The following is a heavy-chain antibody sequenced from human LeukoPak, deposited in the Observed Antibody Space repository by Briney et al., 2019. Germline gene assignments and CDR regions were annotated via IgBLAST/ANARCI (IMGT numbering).Heavy chain of an antibody. V-gene: IGHV4-4*02. CDR2: IYHSETT. D-gene: IGHD4-11*01. Sequence: SGTLSLTCAVSGDSINRNDWWNWVRQPPGKGLEWIGEIYHSETTNYNPSLESRVTISADKSKNQFSLKLSSVTAADTAVYYCARGPYSDNRDAFDIWGQGTMVAV. J-gene: IGHJ3*02. CDR1: GDSINRNDW. CDR3: ARGPYSDNRDAFDI.